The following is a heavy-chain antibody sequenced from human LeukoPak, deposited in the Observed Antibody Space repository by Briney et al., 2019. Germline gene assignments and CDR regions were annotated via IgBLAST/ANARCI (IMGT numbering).Heavy chain of an antibody. J-gene: IGHJ6*03. V-gene: IGHV1-69*05. CDR2: IIPIFGTA. D-gene: IGHD3-10*01. CDR3: GYYYGSGSQYDYYYYYMDV. CDR1: GGTFSSYA. Sequence: GASVKVSCKASGGTFSSYAISWVRQAPGQGLEWMGGIIPIFGTANYAQKFQGRVTITTGESTSTACMELSSLRSEDTAVYYCGYYYGSGSQYDYYYYYMDVWGKGTTVTVSS.